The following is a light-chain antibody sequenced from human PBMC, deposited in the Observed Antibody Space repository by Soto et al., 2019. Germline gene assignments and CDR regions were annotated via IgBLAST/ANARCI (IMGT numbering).Light chain of an antibody. CDR3: QRYGTWPPEVT. Sequence: EIVLTQSPGTLSLSPGEGATLSCRASQSVSSSYLAWYQRKPGQAPRLLIYAASSRATGIPDRFSGSGSGTHFTLSISRLEPEEFAVYYCQRYGTWPPEVTFGGGTKVDIK. CDR2: AAS. V-gene: IGKV3-20*01. CDR1: QSVSSSY. J-gene: IGKJ4*01.